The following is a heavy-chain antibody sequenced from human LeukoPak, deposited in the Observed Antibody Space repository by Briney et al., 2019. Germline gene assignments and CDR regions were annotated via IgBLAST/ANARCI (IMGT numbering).Heavy chain of an antibody. CDR1: GGSISSYY. J-gene: IGHJ4*02. CDR3: ARLASGSYGPLTPFDY. D-gene: IGHD1-26*01. Sequence: SETLSLTCTVSGGSISSYYWSWLRQHPGKGREWIGDIYYSGSTNYNPSLTSRVTISVDTSKNQFSLRLSSVTAADTAVYYSARLASGSYGPLTPFDYWGQGTLVTVSS. CDR2: IYYSGST. V-gene: IGHV4-59*08.